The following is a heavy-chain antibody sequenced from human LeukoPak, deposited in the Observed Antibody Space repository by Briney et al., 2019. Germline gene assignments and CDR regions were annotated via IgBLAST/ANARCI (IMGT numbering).Heavy chain of an antibody. CDR1: GFTFSSYS. V-gene: IGHV3-21*01. J-gene: IGHJ6*02. CDR2: ISSSSSYI. D-gene: IGHD6-19*01. Sequence: PGGSLKLSCEASGFTFSSYSMNWVRQAPGKGLEWVSSISSSSSYIYYADSVKGRFTISRDNAKNSLYLQMNSLRAEDTAVYYCARGSSSGWYYYGMDVWGQGTTVTVSS. CDR3: ARGSSSGWYYYGMDV.